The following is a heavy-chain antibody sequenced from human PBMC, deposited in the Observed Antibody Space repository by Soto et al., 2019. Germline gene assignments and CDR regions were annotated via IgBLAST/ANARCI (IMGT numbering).Heavy chain of an antibody. CDR1: GYPFTSYY. J-gene: IGHJ4*02. D-gene: IGHD6-6*01. V-gene: IGHV1-46*03. CDR2: INLSGGSA. Sequence: GASVKVSCKASGYPFTSYYMHLVRQAPGQGLEWMGIINLSGGSARYAQKFQGRVTVTRDASTSTVYMELNSLRSEDTAVYYCTRDPSPDRAQQLVFFAYWGQGTLVTVSS. CDR3: TRDPSPDRAQQLVFFAY.